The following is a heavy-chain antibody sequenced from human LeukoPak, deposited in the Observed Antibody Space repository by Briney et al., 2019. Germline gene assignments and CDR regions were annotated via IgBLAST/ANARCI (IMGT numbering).Heavy chain of an antibody. CDR1: GFTFSSYS. CDR3: AREGITMVRALTD. Sequence: GGSLRPSCAASGFTFSSYSINWVRQAPGKGLEWVSVIYSGGSTYYADSVKGRFTISRDNSKNTLYLQMNSLRAEDTAVYYCAREGITMVRALTDWGQGTLVTVSS. D-gene: IGHD3-10*01. CDR2: IYSGGST. V-gene: IGHV3-53*01. J-gene: IGHJ4*02.